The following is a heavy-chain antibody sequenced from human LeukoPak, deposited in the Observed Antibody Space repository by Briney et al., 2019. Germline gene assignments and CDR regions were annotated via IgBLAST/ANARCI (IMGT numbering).Heavy chain of an antibody. D-gene: IGHD2-15*01. CDR2: IYTSGST. V-gene: IGHV4-39*07. CDR1: GGSISNSIYS. J-gene: IGHJ6*03. Sequence: SETLSLTCTVSGGSISNSIYSWGWIRQAPGKGLEWIGRIYTSGSTNYNPSLKSRVTMSVDTSKNQFSLKLSSVTAADTAVYYCARDGFHCSGGSCFYYYYYYMDVWGKGTTVTVSS. CDR3: ARDGFHCSGGSCFYYYYYYMDV.